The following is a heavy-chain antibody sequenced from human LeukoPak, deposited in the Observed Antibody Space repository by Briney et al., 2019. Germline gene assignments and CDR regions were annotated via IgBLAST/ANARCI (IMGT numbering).Heavy chain of an antibody. CDR2: IQKDEGSK. J-gene: IGHJ4*02. Sequence: PGGSLRLSCAASGFTFSSYGMHWVRQAPGKGLEWVTFIQKDEGSKFYADSVKGRFTISRDNSKKTVYLQMSSLTIEDTAVYYCAKEPREGGSAFDYWGQGTLVTVYS. V-gene: IGHV3-30*02. CDR3: AKEPREGGSAFDY. CDR1: GFTFSSYG.